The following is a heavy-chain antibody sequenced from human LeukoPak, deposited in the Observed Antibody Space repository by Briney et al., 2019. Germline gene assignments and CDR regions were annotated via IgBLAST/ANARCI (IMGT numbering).Heavy chain of an antibody. CDR3: ARDRNSPDFDY. CDR1: GFTFSSYE. J-gene: IGHJ4*02. D-gene: IGHD1-14*01. V-gene: IGHV3-48*03. CDR2: ISSSGSTI. Sequence: GGSLRLSCAASGFTFSSYEMNWVRQAPGRGLEWVSYISSSGSTIHYADSVKGRFTISRDNAKNSLYLQMNSLRAEDTAVYYCARDRNSPDFDYWGQGTLVTVSS.